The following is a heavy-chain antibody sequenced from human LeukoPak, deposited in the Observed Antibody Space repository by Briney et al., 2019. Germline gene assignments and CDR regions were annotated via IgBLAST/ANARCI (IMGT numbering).Heavy chain of an antibody. D-gene: IGHD2-15*01. J-gene: IGHJ5*02. CDR2: IYHSGST. CDR3: ARDALGYQNWFDP. Sequence: SETLSLTCTVSGYSISSGYYWGWIRQPPGKGLEWIGSIYHSGSTYYNPSLKSRVTMSVDTSKNHFSLNLSSVTAADTAVYYCARDALGYQNWFDPWGQGTLVTVSS. CDR1: GYSISSGYY. V-gene: IGHV4-38-2*02.